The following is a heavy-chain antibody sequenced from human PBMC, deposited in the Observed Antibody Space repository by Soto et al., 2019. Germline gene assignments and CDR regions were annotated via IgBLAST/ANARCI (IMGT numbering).Heavy chain of an antibody. D-gene: IGHD6-6*01. CDR1: GFTFSNYA. Sequence: GGSLRLSCAASGFTFSNYAMNWVRQAPGKGLEWVSTISYSGGSTYYADSVKGRFTISRDNSKNTLSLQMKSLRAEDTAVYYCTKDHLRPTRPFSYMDVWGNGTTVTVSS. V-gene: IGHV3-23*01. CDR3: TKDHLRPTRPFSYMDV. J-gene: IGHJ6*03. CDR2: ISYSGGST.